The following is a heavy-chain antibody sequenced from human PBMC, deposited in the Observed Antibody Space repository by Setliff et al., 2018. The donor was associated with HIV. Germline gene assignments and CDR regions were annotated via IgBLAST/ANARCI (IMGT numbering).Heavy chain of an antibody. J-gene: IGHJ4*02. CDR2: TYYRSKWYN. CDR1: GDTISSNSVS. D-gene: IGHD3-10*01. V-gene: IGHV6-1*01. CDR3: ARGNSTKRGFDY. Sequence: PSQTLSLTCAISGDTISSNSVSWNWIRQSPSRGLEWLGRTYYRSKWYNDYAVSVKSRMTFNPDTSKNQFSLQLNSVTPEDTAVYFCARGNSTKRGFDYWGQGKLVTVSS.